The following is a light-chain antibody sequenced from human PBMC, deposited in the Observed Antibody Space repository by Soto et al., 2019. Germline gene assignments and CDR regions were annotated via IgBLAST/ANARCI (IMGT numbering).Light chain of an antibody. V-gene: IGKV3-20*01. CDR2: GAS. CDR3: QQYGTSPPT. CDR1: QSVSSSY. J-gene: IGKJ1*01. Sequence: EIVLTQSPGTLSLSPGERATLSCRASQSVSSSYLAWYQQKPGQAPRLLMYGASSRATGIPDRFSGSGSGTDFTLTISRLEPEDFTVYYCQQYGTSPPTFGQGTKVEFK.